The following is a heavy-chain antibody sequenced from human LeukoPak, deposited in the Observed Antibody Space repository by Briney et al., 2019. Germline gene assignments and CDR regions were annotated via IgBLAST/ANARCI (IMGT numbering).Heavy chain of an antibody. Sequence: SETLSLTCTVSGGSINNYYWSWTRQPPWKGLEWIGYVYDSGSTNYNPSLKSRGTISIDTSTNQFYLKMPSVTAPDTALYYCPRHGGSYSSDYWGQGTLVTVSS. CDR1: GGSINNYY. CDR2: VYDSGST. J-gene: IGHJ4*02. V-gene: IGHV4-59*08. CDR3: PRHGGSYSSDY. D-gene: IGHD1-26*01.